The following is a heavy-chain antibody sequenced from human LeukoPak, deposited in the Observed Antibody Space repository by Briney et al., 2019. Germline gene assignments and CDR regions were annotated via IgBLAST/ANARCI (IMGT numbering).Heavy chain of an antibody. CDR2: ISGSGGST. CDR3: AKAKAGIVVVPAAITEDY. D-gene: IGHD2-2*01. Sequence: GGSLRLSCAASGFTFSSYAMSWVRQAPRKGLEWVSAISGSGGSTYYADSVKGRFTISRDNSKNTLYLQMNSLRAEDTAVYYCAKAKAGIVVVPAAITEDYWGQGTLVTVSS. V-gene: IGHV3-23*01. CDR1: GFTFSSYA. J-gene: IGHJ4*02.